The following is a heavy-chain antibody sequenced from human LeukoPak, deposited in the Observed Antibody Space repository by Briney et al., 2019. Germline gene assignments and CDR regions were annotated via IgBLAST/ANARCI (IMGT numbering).Heavy chain of an antibody. Sequence: PSETLSLTCAVSGGSISSSNGWSWVRQPPGKGLEWIGEIYHSGSTNYNPSLKSRVTTSVDTSKNQFPLKLSSVTAADTAVYLCARQAAAGTAFDSWGQGSLVTVSS. J-gene: IGHJ5*01. D-gene: IGHD6-13*01. CDR3: ARQAAAGTAFDS. CDR1: GGSISSSNG. CDR2: IYHSGST. V-gene: IGHV4-4*02.